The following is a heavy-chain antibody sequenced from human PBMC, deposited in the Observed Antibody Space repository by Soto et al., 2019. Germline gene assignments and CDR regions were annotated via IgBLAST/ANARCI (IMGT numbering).Heavy chain of an antibody. CDR3: AKALGELSPESYDY. V-gene: IGHV3-30*18. CDR1: GFTFSSYA. CDR2: ISYDGSDK. Sequence: PVGSLRLSCAASGFTFSSYAMHWVRQAPGKGLEWVAVISYDGSDKYYADSVKGRFTISRDNSKNTLNLQMNSLRADDTAVYYCAKALGELSPESYDYWGQGTLVTVSS. J-gene: IGHJ4*02. D-gene: IGHD3-16*02.